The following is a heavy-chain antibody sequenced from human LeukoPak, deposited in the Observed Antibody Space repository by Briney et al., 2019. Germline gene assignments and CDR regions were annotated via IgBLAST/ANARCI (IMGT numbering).Heavy chain of an antibody. V-gene: IGHV1-18*01. CDR1: GYTFTSYG. J-gene: IGHJ1*01. CDR2: ISAYNGNT. CDR3: ARDPVGWCEAEYFQH. Sequence: GASVKVSCKASGYTFTSYGISWVRQAPGQGLEWMGWISAYNGNTNYAQKLQGRVTMTTDTSTSTAYMELRSLRSDDTAVYYCARDPVGWCEAEYFQHWGQGTLVTVSS. D-gene: IGHD6-19*01.